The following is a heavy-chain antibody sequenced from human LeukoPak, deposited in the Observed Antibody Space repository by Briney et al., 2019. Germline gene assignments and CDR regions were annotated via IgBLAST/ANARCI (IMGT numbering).Heavy chain of an antibody. CDR1: GGTFSSYA. D-gene: IGHD2-2*01. J-gene: IGHJ4*02. V-gene: IGHV1-69*01. Sequence: GASVKVSCKASGGTFSSYAISWVRQAPGQGLEWMGGIIPIFGTANYAQKFQGRVTVTADESTSTAYMELSSLRSEDTAVYYCARDCSSTSCYLDYWGQGTLVTVSS. CDR3: ARDCSSTSCYLDY. CDR2: IIPIFGTA.